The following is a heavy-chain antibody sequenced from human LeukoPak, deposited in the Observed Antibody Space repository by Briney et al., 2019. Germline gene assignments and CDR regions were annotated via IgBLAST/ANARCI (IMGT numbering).Heavy chain of an antibody. CDR2: INPNSGGT. Sequence: ASVKVSCKASGYTFTGYYMHWVRQAPGQGLEWMGRINPNSGGTNYAQKFQGRVTMTRDTSISTAYMELSRLRSDDTAVYYCASLGLSFGVVIRGMDVWGQGTTVTVSS. CDR1: GYTFTGYY. J-gene: IGHJ6*02. CDR3: ASLGLSFGVVIRGMDV. D-gene: IGHD3-3*01. V-gene: IGHV1-2*06.